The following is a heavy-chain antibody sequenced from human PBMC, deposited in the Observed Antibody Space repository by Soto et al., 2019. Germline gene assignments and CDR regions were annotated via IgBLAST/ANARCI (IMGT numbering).Heavy chain of an antibody. Sequence: PGGSLRLSCAASGFTFSSYSMNWIRQAPGKGLEWLSYIGGRIDAKTYADSVKGRFTISRDNAKTSLYLQMNSLGYDDTAIYYCVRDSDYAFDYWGQGILVTVSS. CDR1: GFTFSSYS. V-gene: IGHV3-48*02. CDR3: VRDSDYAFDY. J-gene: IGHJ4*02. CDR2: IGGRIDAK. D-gene: IGHD4-17*01.